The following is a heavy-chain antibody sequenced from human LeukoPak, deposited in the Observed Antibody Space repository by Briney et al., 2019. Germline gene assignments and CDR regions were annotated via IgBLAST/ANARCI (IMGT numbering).Heavy chain of an antibody. Sequence: GGSLRLSCAASGFTFSSYSMNWVRQAPGKGLEWVSSISSSSSNIYYADSVKGRFTISRDNAKNSLYLQMNSLRAEDTAVYYCARDHGSGYYWDDAFDIWGQGTMVTVSS. CDR3: ARDHGSGYYWDDAFDI. J-gene: IGHJ3*02. CDR1: GFTFSSYS. CDR2: ISSSSSNI. V-gene: IGHV3-21*01. D-gene: IGHD3-22*01.